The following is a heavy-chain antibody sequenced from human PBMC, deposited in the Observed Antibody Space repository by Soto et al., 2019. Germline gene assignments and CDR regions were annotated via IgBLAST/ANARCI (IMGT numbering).Heavy chain of an antibody. D-gene: IGHD2-8*02. CDR2: INHSGST. CDR1: GGSFSGYY. Sequence: QVQLQQWGAGLLKPSETLSLTCAVYGGSFSGYYWTWIRQPPGTGLEWIGEINHSGSTNYNPSLKDRVTISVDTSKNQFSLKLTSVTAADTAVYYCARDKITGVFDYWGQGTLVTVSS. V-gene: IGHV4-34*01. CDR3: ARDKITGVFDY. J-gene: IGHJ4*02.